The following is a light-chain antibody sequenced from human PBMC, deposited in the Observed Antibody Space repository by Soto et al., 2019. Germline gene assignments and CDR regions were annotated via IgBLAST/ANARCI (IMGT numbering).Light chain of an antibody. V-gene: IGLV3-1*01. J-gene: IGLJ2*01. CDR1: KLGDKY. CDR3: QAWDSSTHVV. CDR2: QDS. Sequence: SYELTQPPSVSVSPGQTASITYSGDKLGDKYACWYQQKPGQSPVLVIYQDSKRPSVIPERFSGSNSGNTATLTISGTQAMDEADYYCQAWDSSTHVVFGGGTKLTVL.